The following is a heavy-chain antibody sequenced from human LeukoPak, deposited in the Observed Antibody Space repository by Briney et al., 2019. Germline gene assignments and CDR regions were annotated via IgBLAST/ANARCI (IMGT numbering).Heavy chain of an antibody. V-gene: IGHV4-59*01. D-gene: IGHD1-7*01. J-gene: IGHJ5*02. CDR1: GGSISSYY. CDR3: ARSAPVSLELPWFDP. Sequence: SETLSLTCTVSGGSISSYYWSWIRQPPGKGLEWIGYIYYSGSTNYNPSLKSRVTISVDTSKNQFSLKLSSVTAADTAVYYCARSAPVSLELPWFDPWGQGTLVTVSS. CDR2: IYYSGST.